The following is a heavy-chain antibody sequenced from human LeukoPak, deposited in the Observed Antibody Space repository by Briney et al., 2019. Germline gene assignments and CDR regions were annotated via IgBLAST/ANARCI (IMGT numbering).Heavy chain of an antibody. D-gene: IGHD4-17*01. J-gene: IGHJ3*02. CDR1: GGSFSGYY. Sequence: PSEALSLTCAVYGGSFSGYYWSWLRQPPGKGLEWIGEINHSGSTNYNPSLKSRVTISVDTSKNQFSLKLSSVTAADTAVYYCARLVIYGDHGDAFDIWGQGTMVTVSS. CDR2: INHSGST. V-gene: IGHV4-34*01. CDR3: ARLVIYGDHGDAFDI.